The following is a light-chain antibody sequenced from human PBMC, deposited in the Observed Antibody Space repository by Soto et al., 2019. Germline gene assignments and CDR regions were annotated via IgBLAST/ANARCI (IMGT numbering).Light chain of an antibody. CDR1: QSLSTT. CDR2: GAF. Sequence: IAITQSPATLSVSPGDRATLSCRASQSLSTTLAWYQQKPGQAPRLLIYGAFNRAPGIPARFSVSGTGTEYTHPISNLQSDDFASYYWQHYNNWWTFGQGTRVEIK. CDR3: QHYNNWWT. V-gene: IGKV3-15*01. J-gene: IGKJ1*01.